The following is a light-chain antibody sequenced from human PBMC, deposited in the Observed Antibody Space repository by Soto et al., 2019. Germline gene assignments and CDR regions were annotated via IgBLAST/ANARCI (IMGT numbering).Light chain of an antibody. Sequence: EIVLTQSPATLSLSPGERATLSCRASQSVSSYLAWYQQKPGQAPRLLIYDASNRATGVPARFSGSGSGTAFPLTISSVEAEDVAVFYCQQRRNWALTFGGGTKVEIK. CDR3: QQRRNWALT. J-gene: IGKJ4*01. CDR2: DAS. V-gene: IGKV3-11*01. CDR1: QSVSSY.